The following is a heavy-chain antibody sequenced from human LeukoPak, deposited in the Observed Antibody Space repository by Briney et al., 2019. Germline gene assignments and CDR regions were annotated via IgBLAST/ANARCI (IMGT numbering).Heavy chain of an antibody. D-gene: IGHD4-17*01. Sequence: PGGSLRLSCSASGFTFSSSAMHWVRQAPGKGLEYVSAISSNGGSTYYADSVKGRFTISRDNSKNTLYLQMNSLRAEDTAVYYCARDMAVTTWGYYYGMDVWGQGTTVTVSS. J-gene: IGHJ6*02. CDR1: GFTFSSSA. V-gene: IGHV3-64*04. CDR3: ARDMAVTTWGYYYGMDV. CDR2: ISSNGGST.